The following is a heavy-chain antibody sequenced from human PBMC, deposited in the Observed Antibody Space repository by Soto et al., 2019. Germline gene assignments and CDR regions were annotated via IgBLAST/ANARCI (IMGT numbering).Heavy chain of an antibody. CDR3: ARAGTPIDY. CDR1: GYTFTNFG. J-gene: IGHJ4*02. V-gene: IGHV1-18*01. CDR2: ISAYNGNT. D-gene: IGHD3-10*01. Sequence: QVQLVQSGAEVKKPGASVKVACKASGYTFTNFGISWVRQAPGQGLEWMGWISAYNGNTNYAQKFQGRVTMTTDTSTSTVYMEVRSLRFDDTAVYYCARAGTPIDYWGQGTLVTVSS.